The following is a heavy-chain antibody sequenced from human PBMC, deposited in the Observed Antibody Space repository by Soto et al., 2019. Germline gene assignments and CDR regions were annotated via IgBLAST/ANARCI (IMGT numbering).Heavy chain of an antibody. CDR2: IYHSGST. Sequence: SGTLSLTCAVSGGSISRGNWWSWVRQPPGKGLEWIGEIYHSGSTNYNPSLKSRVTISVDKSKNQFSLKLSSVTAADTAVYYCASSNIAAAGFYYYGMDVWGRGTTVTVSS. V-gene: IGHV4-4*02. CDR1: GGSISRGNW. D-gene: IGHD6-13*01. J-gene: IGHJ6*02. CDR3: ASSNIAAAGFYYYGMDV.